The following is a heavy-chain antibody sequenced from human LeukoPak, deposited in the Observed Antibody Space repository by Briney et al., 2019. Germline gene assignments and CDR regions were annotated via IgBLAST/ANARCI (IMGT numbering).Heavy chain of an antibody. CDR2: IFYTGTT. Sequence: SETLSLTCTVSGGSISSSSYYWGWIRQPPGEGPEWLGTIFYTGTTYDNPSLKSRVTMSVDTSKNQLSLKLNSVTAADTAVYYCARRDSSGYNDWGQGTLVTVSS. CDR3: ARRDSSGYND. J-gene: IGHJ4*02. CDR1: GGSISSSSYY. D-gene: IGHD3-22*01. V-gene: IGHV4-39*01.